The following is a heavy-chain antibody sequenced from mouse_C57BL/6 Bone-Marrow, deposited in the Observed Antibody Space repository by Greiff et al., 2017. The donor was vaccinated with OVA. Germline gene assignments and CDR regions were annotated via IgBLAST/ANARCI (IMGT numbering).Heavy chain of an antibody. J-gene: IGHJ2*01. D-gene: IGHD2-1*01. CDR3: ARDGTGLYYFDY. CDR1: GYNFTSYG. CDR2: IYPRSGNT. Sequence: QVQLQQSGAELARPGASVKLSCKASGYNFTSYGISWVKQRTGQGLEWIGEIYPRSGNTYYNEKFKGKATLTADKSSSTAYMELRSLTSEDSAVYFCARDGTGLYYFDYWGQGTTLTVSS. V-gene: IGHV1-81*01.